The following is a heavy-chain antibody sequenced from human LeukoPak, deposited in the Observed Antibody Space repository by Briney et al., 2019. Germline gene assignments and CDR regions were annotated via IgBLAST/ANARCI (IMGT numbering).Heavy chain of an antibody. CDR1: GFTFSSYS. D-gene: IGHD2-15*01. V-gene: IGHV3-21*01. Sequence: GGSLRLSCAASGFTFSSYSMNWVRQAPGKGLEWVSSISSSSSYIYYADSLKGRFTISRDNAKNSLYLQMNSLRAEDTAVYYCARGAARYCSGGSCSNYWGQGTLVTVSS. CDR3: ARGAARYCSGGSCSNY. CDR2: ISSSSSYI. J-gene: IGHJ4*02.